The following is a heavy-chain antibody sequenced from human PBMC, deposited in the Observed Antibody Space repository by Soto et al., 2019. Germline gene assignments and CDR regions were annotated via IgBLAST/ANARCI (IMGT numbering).Heavy chain of an antibody. J-gene: IGHJ6*02. Sequence: QVQLVQSGAEVKKPGASVKVSCKASGYTFTSYGISWVRQAPGQGLEWMGWISAYNGNTNYAQKLQGRVTMTTDTSTSTDYMELRSLRSDDTAVYYCARDQQDHYYYYGMDVWGQGTTVTVSS. V-gene: IGHV1-18*01. CDR3: ARDQQDHYYYYGMDV. CDR1: GYTFTSYG. CDR2: ISAYNGNT. D-gene: IGHD6-13*01.